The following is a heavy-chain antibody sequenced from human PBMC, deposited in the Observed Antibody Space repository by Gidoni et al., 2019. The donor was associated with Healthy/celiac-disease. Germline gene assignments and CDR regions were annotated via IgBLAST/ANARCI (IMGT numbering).Heavy chain of an antibody. D-gene: IGHD3-16*01. CDR1: GYTLTGYY. J-gene: IGHJ6*02. V-gene: IGHV1-2*02. CDR3: ARLRYYYYGMDV. CDR2: INPNSGGT. Sequence: QVPLVQSGAGVKKPGASVNVPCKDSGYTLTGYYMHWVRQALGQGLEWMGWINPNSGGTNYAQKFQGRVTMTRDTSISTAYMELSRLRSDDTAVYYCARLRYYYYGMDVWGQGTTVTVSS.